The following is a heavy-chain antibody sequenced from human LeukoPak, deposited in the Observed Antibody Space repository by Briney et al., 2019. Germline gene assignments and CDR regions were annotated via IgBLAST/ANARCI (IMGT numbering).Heavy chain of an antibody. J-gene: IGHJ4*02. CDR3: ARRPRNSGSYDGPPGLDY. CDR2: INHSGST. Sequence: SETLSLSCAVYVGSFSDYHWSWIRQPPGKGLEWIGEINHSGSTNYNPSLKSRVTISVDTSKKQLSLRLSSVTAADTAVYYCARRPRNSGSYDGPPGLDYWGQGTLVTVSS. D-gene: IGHD1-26*01. V-gene: IGHV4-34*01. CDR1: VGSFSDYH.